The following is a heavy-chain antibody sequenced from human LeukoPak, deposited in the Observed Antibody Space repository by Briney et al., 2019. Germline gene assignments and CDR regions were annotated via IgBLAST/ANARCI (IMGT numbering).Heavy chain of an antibody. CDR1: GFTFSAFG. D-gene: IGHD3-22*01. Sequence: PGGSLRLSCAASGFTFSAFGMHWVRQAPGKGLEWVSAISGSGGSTYYADSVKGRFTISRDNSKNTLYLQMNSLRAEDTAVYYCAKEDDSSGYYLDYWGQGTLVTVSS. CDR3: AKEDDSSGYYLDY. V-gene: IGHV3-23*01. CDR2: ISGSGGST. J-gene: IGHJ4*02.